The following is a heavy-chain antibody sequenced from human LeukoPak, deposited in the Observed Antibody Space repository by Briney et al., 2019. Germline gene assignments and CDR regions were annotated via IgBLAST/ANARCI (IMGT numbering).Heavy chain of an antibody. J-gene: IGHJ4*01. D-gene: IGHD3-16*01. CDR1: GFTFNNYA. CDR3: AKDRATRRWGTQEFDY. Sequence: PGGSLRLSCAASGFTFNNYAMSWVRQAPGKGLEWVSAISGSGGSTYYADSVKGRFTISRDNSKNTLYLHMNSLRAEDTAVYYCAKDRATRRWGTQEFDYWGQEPWSPSPQ. CDR2: ISGSGGST. V-gene: IGHV3-23*01.